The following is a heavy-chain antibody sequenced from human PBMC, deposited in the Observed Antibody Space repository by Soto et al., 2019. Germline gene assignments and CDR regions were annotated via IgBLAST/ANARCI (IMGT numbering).Heavy chain of an antibody. CDR2: IKSKTDGGTT. Sequence: GGSLRLSCAASGFTFSNAWMNWVRQAPGKGLEWVGRIKSKTDGGTTDYAAPVKGRFTISRDDSKNTLYLQMNSLKTEDTAVYYFTTGPLGAGDFDYWGQGTLVTVSS. J-gene: IGHJ4*02. CDR1: GFTFSNAW. CDR3: TTGPLGAGDFDY. V-gene: IGHV3-15*07. D-gene: IGHD1-26*01.